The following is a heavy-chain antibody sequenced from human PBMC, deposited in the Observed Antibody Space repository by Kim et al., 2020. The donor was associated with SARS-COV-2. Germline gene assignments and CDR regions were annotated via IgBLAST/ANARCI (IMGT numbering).Heavy chain of an antibody. D-gene: IGHD3-10*01. CDR1: GFTFSSYG. CDR3: ARDPTYYYGLSAYSYYVMDV. Sequence: GGSLRLSCAASGFTFSSYGMHWVRQAPGKGLEWVAVIWYDGSNKYYADSVKGRFTISRDNSKNTLYLQMNSLRAEDTAVYYCARDPTYYYGLSAYSYYVMDVWGQGTTVTVSS. CDR2: IWYDGSNK. J-gene: IGHJ6*02. V-gene: IGHV3-33*01.